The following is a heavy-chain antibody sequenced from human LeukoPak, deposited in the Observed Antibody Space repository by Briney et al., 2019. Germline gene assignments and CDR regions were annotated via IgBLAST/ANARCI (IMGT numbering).Heavy chain of an antibody. Sequence: GGSLRLSCAASEFTFSNYAMNWVRQAPGKGLEWVSSISSSGSYTYYADSVRGRFTISRDNAKNSLYLQMNSLGAEETAVYYCARGYASGTFYGLYWGQGILVTVSS. CDR1: EFTFSNYA. CDR3: ARGYASGTFYGLY. D-gene: IGHD3-10*01. V-gene: IGHV3-21*01. CDR2: ISSSGSYT. J-gene: IGHJ4*02.